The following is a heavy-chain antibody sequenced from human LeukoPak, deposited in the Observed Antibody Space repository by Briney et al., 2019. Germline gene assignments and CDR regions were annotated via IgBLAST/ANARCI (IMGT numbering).Heavy chain of an antibody. V-gene: IGHV3-23*01. Sequence: PGGSLRLSCAASGFTFSSYAMSWVRQAPGKGLEWVSAISGSGGSTYYADSVKGRFTIFRANSNNTMYLQMNSLRAEDTAVYYCAKVYYYDSSGYYAPPSFFDYWGQGTLVTVSS. CDR1: GFTFSSYA. CDR3: AKVYYYDSSGYYAPPSFFDY. CDR2: ISGSGGST. J-gene: IGHJ4*02. D-gene: IGHD3-22*01.